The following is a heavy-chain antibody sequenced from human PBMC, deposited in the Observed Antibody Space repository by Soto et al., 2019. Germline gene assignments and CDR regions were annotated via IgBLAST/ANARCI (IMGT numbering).Heavy chain of an antibody. CDR3: AKVPFTRPGIFGVVIPIGYYYYGMDV. Sequence: PGGSLRRSCAASGFTFSSYGMHWVRQAPGKGLEWVAVISYDGSNKYYAGSVKGRFTISRDNSKNTLYLQMNSLRAEDTAVYYCAKVPFTRPGIFGVVIPIGYYYYGMDVSGQGTTVTVSS. CDR1: GFTFSSYG. D-gene: IGHD3-3*01. CDR2: ISYDGSNK. V-gene: IGHV3-30*18. J-gene: IGHJ6*02.